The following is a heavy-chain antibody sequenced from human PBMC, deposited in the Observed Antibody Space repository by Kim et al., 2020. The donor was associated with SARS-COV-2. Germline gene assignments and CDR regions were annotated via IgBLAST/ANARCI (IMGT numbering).Heavy chain of an antibody. CDR3: ARFHYGDYVKFFDP. CDR2: FYFTGTT. Sequence: SETLSLTCTVSGASITSNTYCWDWFRQSPGKGLEWIGTFYFTGTTYFNPSLKSRATISVDTSRSQFSLKLTSVTATDTAVYFCARFHYGDYVKFFDPWGQGTLVTVSS. J-gene: IGHJ5*02. CDR1: GASITSNTYC. V-gene: IGHV4-39*01. D-gene: IGHD4-17*01.